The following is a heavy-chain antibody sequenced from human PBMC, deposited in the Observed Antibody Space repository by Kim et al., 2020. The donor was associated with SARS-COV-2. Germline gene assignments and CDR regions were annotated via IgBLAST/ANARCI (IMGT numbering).Heavy chain of an antibody. Sequence: NPSIKSRVTISVDTSKNQFSLKLSSVIAADTAVFYCARLHSTSSGWYFALWGRGTLVSVSS. D-gene: IGHD6-6*01. V-gene: IGHV4-61*07. CDR3: ARLHSTSSGWYFAL. J-gene: IGHJ2*01.